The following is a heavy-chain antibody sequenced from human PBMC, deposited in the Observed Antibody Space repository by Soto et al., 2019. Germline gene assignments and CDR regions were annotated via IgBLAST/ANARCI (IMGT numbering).Heavy chain of an antibody. Sequence: PSETLSLTCTVSGGSISSGDYHWSWIRQPPGKGLEWIGYIYYSGSTYYNPSLKSRVTISVDTSKNQFSLKLSSVTAADTAVYYCVRATALSGMDVWGQGTTVTVSS. V-gene: IGHV4-30-4*01. CDR1: GGSISSGDYH. CDR3: VRATALSGMDV. J-gene: IGHJ6*02. CDR2: IYYSGST.